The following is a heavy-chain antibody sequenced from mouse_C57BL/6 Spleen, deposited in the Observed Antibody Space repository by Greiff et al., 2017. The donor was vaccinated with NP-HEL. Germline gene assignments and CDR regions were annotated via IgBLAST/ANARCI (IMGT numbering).Heavy chain of an antibody. Sequence: EVKLMESGGGLVQPGGSLKLSCAASGFTFSDYYMYWVRQTPEKRLEWVAYISNGGGSTYYPDTVKGRFTISRDNAKNTLYLQMSRLKSEDTAMYYCARRGITTVEDYAMDYWGQGTSVTVSS. CDR3: ARRGITTVEDYAMDY. V-gene: IGHV5-12*01. CDR1: GFTFSDYY. CDR2: ISNGGGST. D-gene: IGHD1-1*01. J-gene: IGHJ4*01.